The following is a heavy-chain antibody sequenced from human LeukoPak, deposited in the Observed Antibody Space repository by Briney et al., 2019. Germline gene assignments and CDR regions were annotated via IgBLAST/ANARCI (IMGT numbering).Heavy chain of an antibody. V-gene: IGHV4-39*07. CDR1: GGSISTSSYY. Sequence: PSETLSLTCTVSGGSISTSSYYWGWVRQPPGKGLEWIGNIFYSGSTYYSPSLKSRVTISLDTSRNQFSLKVNSVTAADTAVYYCGSGYCSGGSCHYFDYWGQGTLVTVSS. J-gene: IGHJ4*02. D-gene: IGHD2-15*01. CDR2: IFYSGST. CDR3: GSGYCSGGSCHYFDY.